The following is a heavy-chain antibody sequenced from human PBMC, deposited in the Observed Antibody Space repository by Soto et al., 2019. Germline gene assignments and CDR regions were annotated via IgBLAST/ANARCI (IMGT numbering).Heavy chain of an antibody. CDR2: IGGGGDST. J-gene: IGHJ6*02. Sequence: PGGSLRLSCAASGFTFSNYAMSWVRQAPGKGLEWVSAIGGGGDSTYYADSVKGRFTISRDNSRNTLYLQLHSLRAEDTALYYSAKLQLRSVSPAYGMDVWGQGTTVTVSS. CDR1: GFTFSNYA. V-gene: IGHV3-23*01. CDR3: AKLQLRSVSPAYGMDV. D-gene: IGHD2-2*01.